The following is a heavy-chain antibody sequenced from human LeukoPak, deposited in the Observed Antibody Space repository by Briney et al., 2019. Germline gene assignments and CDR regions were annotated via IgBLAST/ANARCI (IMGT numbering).Heavy chain of an antibody. CDR3: ARTGFCSSTNCYGLLFDY. CDR1: GGSISSYY. CDR2: IYYSGST. Sequence: SETLSLTCTVSGGSISSYYWSWIRQPPGKGLEWIGYIYYSGSTNYNPSLKSRVTISVDTSKNQFSLKLSSVTAADTAVYYCARTGFCSSTNCYGLLFDYWGQGALVTVSS. D-gene: IGHD2-2*03. J-gene: IGHJ4*02. V-gene: IGHV4-59*08.